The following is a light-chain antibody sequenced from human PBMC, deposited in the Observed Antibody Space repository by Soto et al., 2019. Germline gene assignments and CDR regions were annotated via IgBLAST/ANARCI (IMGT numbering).Light chain of an antibody. CDR1: SSDVGGYNY. CDR2: EVS. CDR3: SSYTSSSTHWV. V-gene: IGLV2-14*01. Sequence: QSVLTQPASVSGSPGQSITISCTGTSSDVGGYNYVSWYQQHPGKAPKLMIYEVSNRPSGVSNRFSGSKSGNTASLTISGLQEEDEADYYCSSYTSSSTHWVFGGGTKVTVL. J-gene: IGLJ3*02.